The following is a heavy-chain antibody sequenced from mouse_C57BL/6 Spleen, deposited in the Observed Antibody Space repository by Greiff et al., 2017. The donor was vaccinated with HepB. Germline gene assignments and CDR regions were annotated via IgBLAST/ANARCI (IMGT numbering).Heavy chain of an antibody. Sequence: VQRVESGPGLVQPSQSLSITCTVSGFSLTSYGVHWVRQSPGKGLEWLGVIWRGGSTDYNAAFMSRLSITKDNSKSQVFFKMNSLQADDTAIYYCAKSMITTGGYYFDYWGQGTTLTVSS. D-gene: IGHD2-4*01. CDR1: GFSLTSYG. CDR3: AKSMITTGGYYFDY. V-gene: IGHV2-5*01. J-gene: IGHJ2*01. CDR2: IWRGGST.